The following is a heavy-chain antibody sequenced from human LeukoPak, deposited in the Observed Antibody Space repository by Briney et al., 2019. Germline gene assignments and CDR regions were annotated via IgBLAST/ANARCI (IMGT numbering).Heavy chain of an antibody. J-gene: IGHJ6*02. V-gene: IGHV3-30*18. CDR1: GFTFSSYG. CDR2: ILYDGSTK. CDR3: AKDGRYCSSTSCYRYYYYGMDV. Sequence: PGGSLRLSCAASGFTFSSYGMHWVRQAPGKGLEWVAVILYDGSTKYYEDSVKGRFTISRDNSKNTLYLQMNSLRAEDTAVYYCAKDGRYCSSTSCYRYYYYGMDVWGQGTTVTVS. D-gene: IGHD2-2*01.